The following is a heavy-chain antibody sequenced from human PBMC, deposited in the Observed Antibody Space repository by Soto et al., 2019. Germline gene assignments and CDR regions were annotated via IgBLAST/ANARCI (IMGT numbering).Heavy chain of an antibody. D-gene: IGHD5-18*01. CDR3: ARSAIATHWFFEL. CDR2: IYYTGYT. J-gene: IGHJ2*01. Sequence: PSETLSLTCSVSGGPISSSSYYWGWIRQAPGKGLEWLATIYYTGYTYHNPSLKSHVTISVDTSKDQFSLELTSVTAADTALYYCARSAIATHWFFELWGRGTLVTVSS. CDR1: GGPISSSSYY. V-gene: IGHV4-39*01.